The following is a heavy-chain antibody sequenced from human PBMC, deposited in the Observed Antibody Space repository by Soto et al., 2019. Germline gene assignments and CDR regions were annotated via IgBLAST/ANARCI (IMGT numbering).Heavy chain of an antibody. J-gene: IGHJ4*02. CDR1: GFTFSSYS. CDR2: ISSSSSYI. V-gene: IGHV3-21*01. Sequence: EVQLVESGGGLVKPGGSLRLSCAASGFTFSSYSMNWVRQAPGKGLEWVSSISSSSSYIYYADSVKGRFTISRDNAKNSLYLQMNSLRAEDTAVYYWARARLRYFYWLSAFDYWGQGTLVTVSS. CDR3: ARARLRYFYWLSAFDY. D-gene: IGHD3-9*01.